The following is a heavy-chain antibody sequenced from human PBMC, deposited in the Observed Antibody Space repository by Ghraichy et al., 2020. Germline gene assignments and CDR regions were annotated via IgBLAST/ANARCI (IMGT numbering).Heavy chain of an antibody. CDR2: INHSGST. D-gene: IGHD3-9*01. V-gene: IGHV4-34*01. CDR3: ARAPPETGYYNGTNDY. CDR1: GGSFSGYY. Sequence: TLSLTCAVYGGSFSGYYWSWIRQPPGKGLEWIGEINHSGSTNYNPSLKSRVTISVDTSKNQFSLKLSSVTAADTAVYYCARAPPETGYYNGTNDYWGQGTLVTVSS. J-gene: IGHJ4*02.